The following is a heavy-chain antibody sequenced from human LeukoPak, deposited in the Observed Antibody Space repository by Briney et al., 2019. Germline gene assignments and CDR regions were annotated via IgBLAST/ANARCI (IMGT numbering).Heavy chain of an antibody. CDR3: ARRSYYDSSSYRAFFDY. CDR2: IYYSGRT. D-gene: IGHD3-22*01. J-gene: IGHJ4*02. Sequence: SETLSLTCTVSNGSISSYYWSWIRQSPGKGLEWIGYIYYSGRTNYNPSLKSRVTISVDTSKNQFSLNLSSVTAADTAVYYCARRSYYDSSSYRAFFDYWGQGTLVTASS. CDR1: NGSISSYY. V-gene: IGHV4-59*08.